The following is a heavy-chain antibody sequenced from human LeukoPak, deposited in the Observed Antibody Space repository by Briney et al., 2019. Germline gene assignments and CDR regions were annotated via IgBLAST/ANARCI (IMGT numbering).Heavy chain of an antibody. CDR2: MNPNSGNT. CDR1: GYTFTSYD. Sequence: ASVKVSCKASGYTFTSYDINWVRQATGQGLEWMGWMNPNSGNTGYAQKFQGRVTMTRNTSISTAYMELSSLRSEDTAVYYCARGPSAIFGVVIGAFDIWGQGTMVTVSS. D-gene: IGHD3-3*01. CDR3: ARGPSAIFGVVIGAFDI. V-gene: IGHV1-8*01. J-gene: IGHJ3*02.